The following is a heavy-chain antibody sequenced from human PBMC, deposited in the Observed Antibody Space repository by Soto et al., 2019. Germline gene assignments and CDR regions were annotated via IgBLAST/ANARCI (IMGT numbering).Heavy chain of an antibody. D-gene: IGHD2-2*02. Sequence: GESLKISCKGSGYSFTSYWIGWVRQMPGKGLEWMGIIYPGDSDTRYSPSFQGQVTIPADKSISTAYLQWSSLKASDTAMYYCARPWCSGTSCYRGVDYGMDVWGQGTTVTVSS. J-gene: IGHJ6*02. CDR3: ARPWCSGTSCYRGVDYGMDV. CDR2: IYPGDSDT. V-gene: IGHV5-51*01. CDR1: GYSFTSYW.